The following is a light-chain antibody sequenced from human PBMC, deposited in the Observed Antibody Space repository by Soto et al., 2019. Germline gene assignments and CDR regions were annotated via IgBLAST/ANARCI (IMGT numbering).Light chain of an antibody. V-gene: IGLV2-23*01. Sequence: QSALTQPASVSGSPGQSITISCTGTSSDVGKYNLVSWYQQYPGKAPKLMIYEDTKRPSGVSNRFSGSKSGNTASLTVSGLQAEDEADYYCSSFVAGNNYWVFGGGTKLTVL. CDR2: EDT. J-gene: IGLJ3*02. CDR1: SSDVGKYNL. CDR3: SSFVAGNNYWV.